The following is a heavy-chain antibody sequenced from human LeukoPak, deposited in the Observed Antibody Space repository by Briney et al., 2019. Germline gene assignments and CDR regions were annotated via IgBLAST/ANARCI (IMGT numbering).Heavy chain of an antibody. J-gene: IGHJ4*02. CDR2: VNNDGNST. Sequence: GGSLRLSCAASGFTFSSYSMNWVRQAPGKGLVWVSRVNNDGNSTTYADSVRGRFTISRDNAKNTLYLQMNSLRAEDTAVYYCARGRNWLDYWGQGTLVTVSS. V-gene: IGHV3-74*01. CDR1: GFTFSSYS. D-gene: IGHD5-12*01. CDR3: ARGRNWLDY.